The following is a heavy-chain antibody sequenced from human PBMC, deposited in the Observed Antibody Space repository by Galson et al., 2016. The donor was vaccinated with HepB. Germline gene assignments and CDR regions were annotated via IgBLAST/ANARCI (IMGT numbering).Heavy chain of an antibody. CDR3: AKNSSSSDWYPDY. CDR2: IWYDGSHE. V-gene: IGHV3-33*06. CDR1: GFTFSSYA. D-gene: IGHD6-19*01. Sequence: SLRLSCAASGFTFSSYAMHWVRQAPGKGLEWVAVIWYDGSHEYYADSVKGRFTISRDNSKNTVYLQMNSLSADDTAVYYCAKNSSSSDWYPDYWGQGTLVTVSS. J-gene: IGHJ4*02.